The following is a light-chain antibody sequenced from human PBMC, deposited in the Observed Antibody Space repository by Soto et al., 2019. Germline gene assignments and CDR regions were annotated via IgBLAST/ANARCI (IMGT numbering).Light chain of an antibody. V-gene: IGKV1-12*01. J-gene: IGKJ2*01. Sequence: TQSPGTLSLSPGEIATLSFSASRDISNSLAWYQQTPGKAPKLLLRGASSLHRGVPSRFSGGGAGTEFTLTISSLQPEDFATYYCQQTSAFPRTFGQGTKVDIK. CDR1: RDISNS. CDR2: GAS. CDR3: QQTSAFPRT.